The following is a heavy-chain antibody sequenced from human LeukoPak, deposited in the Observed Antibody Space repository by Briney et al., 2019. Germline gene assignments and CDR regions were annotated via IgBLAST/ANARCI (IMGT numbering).Heavy chain of an antibody. Sequence: SETLSLTCTVSGGSISSGSYYWRWIRQPAGKGLEWIGRIYTSGSTNYNPSLKSRVTISVDTSKSQFSLKLSSVAAADTAVYYCARVRTVAHRSWFDPWGQGTLVTVSS. D-gene: IGHD4-11*01. CDR3: ARVRTVAHRSWFDP. CDR1: GGSISSGSYY. CDR2: IYTSGST. J-gene: IGHJ5*02. V-gene: IGHV4-61*02.